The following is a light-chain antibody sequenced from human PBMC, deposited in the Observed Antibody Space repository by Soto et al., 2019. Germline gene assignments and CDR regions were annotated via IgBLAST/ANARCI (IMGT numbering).Light chain of an antibody. CDR1: QSVSSSY. J-gene: IGKJ1*01. CDR3: QQYSRAPLT. Sequence: EIVMTQSPATLSVSPGERATLSCRASQSVSSSYLAWYQQKPGQAPRLLIYGASSRATGIPDRFSASGSGTDFTLTISRLEPEDFAVYYCQQYSRAPLTFGQGTKVDIK. V-gene: IGKV3-20*01. CDR2: GAS.